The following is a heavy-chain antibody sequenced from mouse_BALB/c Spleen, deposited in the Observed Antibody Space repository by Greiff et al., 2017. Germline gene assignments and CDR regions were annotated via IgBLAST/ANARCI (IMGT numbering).Heavy chain of an antibody. Sequence: EVQVVESGGGLVKPGGSLKLSCAASGFAFSSYDMSWVRQTPEKRLEWVAYISSGGGSTYYPDTVKGRFTISRDNAKNTLYLQMSSLKSEDTAMYYCARDDYGLYAMDYWGQGTSVTVSS. CDR3: ARDDYGLYAMDY. J-gene: IGHJ4*01. V-gene: IGHV5-12-1*01. CDR2: ISSGGGST. D-gene: IGHD2-4*01. CDR1: GFAFSSYD.